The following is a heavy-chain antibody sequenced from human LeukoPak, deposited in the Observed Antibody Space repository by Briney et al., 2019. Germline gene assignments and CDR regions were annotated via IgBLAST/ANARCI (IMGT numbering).Heavy chain of an antibody. CDR1: GFTFSSYS. V-gene: IGHV3-48*01. CDR3: DLPIAAAGSY. CDR2: ISSSSSTI. D-gene: IGHD6-13*01. J-gene: IGHJ4*02. Sequence: PGGSLRLXCAASGFTFSSYSMNWVRQAPGKGLEWVSYISSSSSTIYYADSVKGRFTISRDNAKNSLYLQMNSLRAEDTAVYYCDLPIAAAGSYWGQGTLVTDSS.